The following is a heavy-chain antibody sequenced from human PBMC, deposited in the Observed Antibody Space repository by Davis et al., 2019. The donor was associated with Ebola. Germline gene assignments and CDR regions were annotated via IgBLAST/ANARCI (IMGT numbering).Heavy chain of an antibody. CDR3: ARRLGMEGLDV. J-gene: IGHJ6*02. V-gene: IGHV1-18*04. CDR2: ITPYSGNT. D-gene: IGHD3-16*01. CDR1: GYTFIAYS. Sequence: ASVKVSCKASGYTFIAYSIGWVRQAPGQGLEWMGWITPYSGNTKYGQKFQDRVTMTTDTSANTAYMDLGNLRSDDTAVYYCARRLGMEGLDVWGQGTTVTVSS.